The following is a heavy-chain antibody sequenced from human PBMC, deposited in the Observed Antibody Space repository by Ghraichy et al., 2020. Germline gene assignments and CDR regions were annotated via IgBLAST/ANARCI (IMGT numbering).Heavy chain of an antibody. CDR2: INPNSGDT. CDR3: ARADYGDNAMEI. Sequence: ASVKVSCKASGYTFTDYFFHWVRQAPGQGLEWMGRINPNSGDTKYPQKFQGRVTVTRDTSISTAYMELSSLRSDDTAVYYCARADYGDNAMEIWGQGTTVTVSS. D-gene: IGHD4/OR15-4a*01. J-gene: IGHJ6*02. CDR1: GYTFTDYF. V-gene: IGHV1-2*06.